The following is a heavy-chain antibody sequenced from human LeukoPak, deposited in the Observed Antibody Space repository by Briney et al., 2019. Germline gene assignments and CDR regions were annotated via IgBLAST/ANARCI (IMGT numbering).Heavy chain of an antibody. CDR1: GFTFSSYT. CDR3: ARRDYGDFF. V-gene: IGHV3-23*01. CDR2: ISNSGGSS. J-gene: IGHJ4*02. D-gene: IGHD4-17*01. Sequence: GGSLRLSCAASGFTFSSYTMTWVRQAPGKGLEWVSAISNSGGSSYYADSVKGWFTISRDNSKNTLYLQMNSLRAEDTAIYYCARRDYGDFFWGQGTLVTVSS.